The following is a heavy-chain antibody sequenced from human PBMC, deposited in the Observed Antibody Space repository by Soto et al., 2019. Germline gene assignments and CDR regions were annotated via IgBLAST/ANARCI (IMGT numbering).Heavy chain of an antibody. CDR3: ARVDYYDSSGSTTLDY. CDR2: IYYSGST. J-gene: IGHJ4*02. D-gene: IGHD3-22*01. V-gene: IGHV4-59*01. CDR1: GGSISSYY. Sequence: QVQLQESGPGLVKPSETLSLTCTVSGGSISSYYWSWIRQPPGKGLEWIGYIYYSGSTNYNPSLKGRVTISVDTSKNQCSLKLSSVTAADTAVYYCARVDYYDSSGSTTLDYWGQGTLVTVSS.